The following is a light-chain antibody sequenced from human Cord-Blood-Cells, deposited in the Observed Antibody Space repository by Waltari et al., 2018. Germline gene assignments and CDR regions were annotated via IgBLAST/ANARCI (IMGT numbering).Light chain of an antibody. V-gene: IGLV1-47*01. Sequence: QSVLTQPPSASGTPRPRLPIPCSGSSSNIGSNYLYRYQQLPGTAPKLLIYGNNRRPSGVPDRFSGSKTGTSASLAISGLRSEDEADDYCAAWDDSRSGWVFGGGTKLTVL. CDR3: AAWDDSRSGWV. CDR2: GNN. CDR1: SSNIGSNY. J-gene: IGLJ3*02.